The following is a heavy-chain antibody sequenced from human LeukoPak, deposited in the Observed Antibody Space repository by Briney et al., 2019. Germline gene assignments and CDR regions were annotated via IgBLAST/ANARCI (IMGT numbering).Heavy chain of an antibody. CDR2: INTNGRTK. Sequence: RGSLRLSCATSGFTFSSYEMNWVRLAPGKGLGWLSYINTNGRTKSYSDSVRGRFTISRDNAKNSLYLQMSSLRAEDTAVYYCARDQNWSPDWWGQGTLVTVSS. CDR3: ARDQNWSPDW. D-gene: IGHD1-1*01. CDR1: GFTFSSYE. V-gene: IGHV3-48*03. J-gene: IGHJ4*02.